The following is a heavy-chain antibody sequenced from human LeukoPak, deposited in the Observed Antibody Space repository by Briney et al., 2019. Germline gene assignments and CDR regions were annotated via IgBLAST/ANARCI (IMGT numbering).Heavy chain of an antibody. J-gene: IGHJ4*02. CDR3: ARDPAALDYFDY. Sequence: ASVKVSCKASGYTSTGYYMHWVRQAPGQGLEWMGWINPNSGGTNYAQKFQGRVTMTRDTSISTAYMELSRLRFDDTAVYYCARDPAALDYFDYWGQGTLVTVSS. V-gene: IGHV1-2*02. CDR1: GYTSTGYY. CDR2: INPNSGGT. D-gene: IGHD6-13*01.